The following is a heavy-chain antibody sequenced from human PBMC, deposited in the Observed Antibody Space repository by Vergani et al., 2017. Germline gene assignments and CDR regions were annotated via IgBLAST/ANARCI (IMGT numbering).Heavy chain of an antibody. CDR2: ISSSSSTI. D-gene: IGHD2-2*01. J-gene: IGHJ6*02. CDR1: GFTFSSYS. V-gene: IGHV3-48*04. Sequence: EVQLVESGGGLVQPGGSLRLSCAASGFTFSSYSMNWVRQAPGKGLEWVSYISSSSSTIYYADSVKGRFTISRDNAKNSLYLQMNSLRAEDTAVYYGAARCSSTSCSPPHYYYYGMDVWGQGTTVTVSS. CDR3: AARCSSTSCSPPHYYYYGMDV.